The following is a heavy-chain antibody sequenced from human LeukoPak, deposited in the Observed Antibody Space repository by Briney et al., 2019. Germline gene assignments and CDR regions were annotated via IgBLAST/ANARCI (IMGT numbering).Heavy chain of an antibody. D-gene: IGHD3-22*01. J-gene: IGHJ4*02. Sequence: ASVKVSCKASGYTFTSYGISWVRQAPGQGLEWMGWISAYNGNTNYAQKVQGRITMTTDTSTSTAYMELRSLRSDDTAVYYCARESYDSSGPTFDYWGQGTLVTVSS. CDR2: ISAYNGNT. CDR1: GYTFTSYG. V-gene: IGHV1-18*01. CDR3: ARESYDSSGPTFDY.